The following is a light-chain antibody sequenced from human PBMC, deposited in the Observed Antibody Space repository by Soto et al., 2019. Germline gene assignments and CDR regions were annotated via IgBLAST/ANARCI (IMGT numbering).Light chain of an antibody. V-gene: IGLV2-14*01. CDR2: EVS. Sequence: SALTQPASVSGSPGQSITISCTGTSSDIGGYNYVSWYQQHPGKAPKLMIYEVSSRPSGVSNRFSGSKSGNTASLTISGLQAEDEADYFCGSYTSTSTLYVFVSGTKV. CDR3: GSYTSTSTLYV. J-gene: IGLJ1*01. CDR1: SSDIGGYNY.